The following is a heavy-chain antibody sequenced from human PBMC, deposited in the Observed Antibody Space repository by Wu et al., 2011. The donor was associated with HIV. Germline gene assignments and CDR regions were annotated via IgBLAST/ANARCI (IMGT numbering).Heavy chain of an antibody. J-gene: IGHJ5*02. CDR1: GYPFTSYG. D-gene: IGHD6-25*01. CDR2: VSGYKGDT. CDR3: ARAQDRLWMAAKVMGWFDP. Sequence: QVRLVQSGTAVKKPGASVKVSCKGLGYPFTSYGINWVRQAPGQGLEWMGWVSGYKGDTNYGQNFQDRVTMTTDTSTSTAYMELRNLRSDDTAVYYCARAQDRLWMAAKVMGWFDPWGQGTQVTVSS. V-gene: IGHV1-18*01.